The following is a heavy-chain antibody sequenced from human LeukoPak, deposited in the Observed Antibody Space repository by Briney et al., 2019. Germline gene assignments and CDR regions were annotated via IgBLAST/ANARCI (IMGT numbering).Heavy chain of an antibody. V-gene: IGHV3-30-3*01. CDR1: GFTFSSYA. CDR2: ISYDGSNK. J-gene: IGHJ4*02. D-gene: IGHD1-1*01. CDR3: ASDTNFD. Sequence: GRSLRLSCAASGFTFSSYAMHWVRQAPGKGLEWVAVISYDGSNKYYADSVKGRFTISRDNSKNTLYLQMNSLRAGDTAVYYCASDTNFDWGQGTLVTVSS.